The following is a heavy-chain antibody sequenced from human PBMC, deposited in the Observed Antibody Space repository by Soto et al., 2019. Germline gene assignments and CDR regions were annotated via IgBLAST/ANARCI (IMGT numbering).Heavy chain of an antibody. CDR2: IWYDGSNK. CDR3: ARDGVEGDYYYGMDV. J-gene: IGHJ6*02. V-gene: IGHV3-33*01. Sequence: GGSLRLSCAASGFTFSSYGVHWVRQAPGKGLEWVAVIWYDGSNKYYADSVKGRFTISRDNSKNTLYLQMNSLRAEDTAVYYCARDGVEGDYYYGMDVWGQGATVTVSS. D-gene: IGHD3-3*01. CDR1: GFTFSSYG.